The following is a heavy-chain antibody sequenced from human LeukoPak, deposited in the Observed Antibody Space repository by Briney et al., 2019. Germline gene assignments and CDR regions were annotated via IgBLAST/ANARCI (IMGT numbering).Heavy chain of an antibody. J-gene: IGHJ4*02. Sequence: PSETLSLTCNVSGGSISSGDKYWSWIRQPPGKGLEWIGYIYYSGSTYYNPSLKSRLTISVDTSENQFSLHLTSVTAADTAVYFCARVTRWAGLDFWDQGTLVTVSS. CDR1: GGSISSGDKY. D-gene: IGHD2-21*02. CDR2: IYYSGST. V-gene: IGHV4-30-4*01. CDR3: ARVTRWAGLDF.